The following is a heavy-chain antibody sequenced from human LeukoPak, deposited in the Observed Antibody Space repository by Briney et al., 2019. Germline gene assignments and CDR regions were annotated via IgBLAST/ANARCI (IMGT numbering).Heavy chain of an antibody. Sequence: GVSLRLSCTPSRFTFSRYWMTWVCQAPGKGLEWVANIKEDGSAKYYVDSMKGRFTISRDNAKNSLYLQINSLRAEDTAVYYCARDSPGYGGYSYWGQGTLVTVSS. CDR3: ARDSPGYGGYSY. CDR1: RFTFSRYW. CDR2: IKEDGSAK. J-gene: IGHJ4*02. V-gene: IGHV3-7*04. D-gene: IGHD5-12*01.